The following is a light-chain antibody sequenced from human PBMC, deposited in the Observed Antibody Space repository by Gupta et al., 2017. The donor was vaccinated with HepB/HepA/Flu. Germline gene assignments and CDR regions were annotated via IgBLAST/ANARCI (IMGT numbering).Light chain of an antibody. CDR3: QQENNWPIT. CDR2: GAS. CDR1: QSVSSN. Sequence: EIVMTQSPATLSVSPGERATLSCRASQSVSSNLAWYQQEPGQAPRLLIYGASTRATGIPARFSGSGSGTEFTLTISSLQSEDFAVYYCQQENNWPITFGRGTKVEIK. V-gene: IGKV3-15*01. J-gene: IGKJ4*01.